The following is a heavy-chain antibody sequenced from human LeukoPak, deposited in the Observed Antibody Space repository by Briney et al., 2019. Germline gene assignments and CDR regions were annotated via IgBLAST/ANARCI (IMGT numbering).Heavy chain of an antibody. J-gene: IGHJ4*02. Sequence: GGSLRLSCAASGFTFSSCSMHWVRQAPGKGLEWVAVISYDGSNKYYADSVKGRFTISRDNSKNTLYLQMNSLRAEDTAVYYCARATMATIYFDYWGQGTLVTVSS. CDR3: ARATMATIYFDY. V-gene: IGHV3-30*03. D-gene: IGHD5-24*01. CDR2: ISYDGSNK. CDR1: GFTFSSCS.